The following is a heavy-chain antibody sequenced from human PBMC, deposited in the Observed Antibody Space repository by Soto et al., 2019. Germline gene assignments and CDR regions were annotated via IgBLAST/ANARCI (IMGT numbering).Heavy chain of an antibody. Sequence: GGSLRLSCAASGFTFGSYAMHWVRQAPGKGLEYVSAISTNGSPYYANSVEGRFTISRDNSRNTLYLQMGSLRAEDMAVYYCGREFCRGVTCKLFCAPWGQETRVPVSS. D-gene: IGHD2-15*01. CDR2: ISTNGSP. CDR3: GREFCRGVTCKLFCAP. J-gene: IGHJ5*02. CDR1: GFTFGSYA. V-gene: IGHV3-64*01.